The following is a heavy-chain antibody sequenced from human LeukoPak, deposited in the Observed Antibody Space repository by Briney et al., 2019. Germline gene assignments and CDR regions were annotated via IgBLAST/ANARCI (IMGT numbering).Heavy chain of an antibody. CDR2: ISYDGSNK. CDR3: AKERSSSWLYYYYYYMDV. CDR1: GFTFSSYA. D-gene: IGHD6-13*01. V-gene: IGHV3-30-3*01. J-gene: IGHJ6*03. Sequence: PGGSLRLSCAASGFTFSSYAMHWVRQAPGKGLEWVAVISYDGSNKYYADSVKGRFTISRDNSKNTLYLQMNSLRAEDTAVYYCAKERSSSWLYYYYYYMDVWGKGTTVTVSS.